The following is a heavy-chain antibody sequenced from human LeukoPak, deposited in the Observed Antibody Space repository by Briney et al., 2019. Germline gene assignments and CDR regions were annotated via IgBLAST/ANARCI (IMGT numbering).Heavy chain of an antibody. CDR2: IYTSGST. D-gene: IGHD5-18*01. J-gene: IGHJ6*03. CDR3: AGVDTAALGYYYYYMDV. Sequence: SETLSLTCAVYGGSFSGYYWSWIRQPAGKALEWIGRIYTSGSTNYNPSLKSRVTISVDTSKNQFSLKLSSVTAADTAVYYCAGVDTAALGYYYYYMDVWGKGTTVTISS. CDR1: GGSFSGYY. V-gene: IGHV4-59*10.